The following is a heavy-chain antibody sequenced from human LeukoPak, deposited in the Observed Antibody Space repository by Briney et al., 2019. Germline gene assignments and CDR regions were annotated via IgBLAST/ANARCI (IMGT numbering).Heavy chain of an antibody. J-gene: IGHJ6*03. CDR3: ARQYYDILTGYSADPKIYYYMDV. V-gene: IGHV1-46*01. CDR2: INPNTGGT. Sequence: ASVKVSCKASGYTFTSYYMHWVRQAPGQGLGWMGWINPNTGGTSYAQKFQGRVTMTRDTSTSTVYMELSSLRSEDTAVYYCARQYYDILTGYSADPKIYYYMDVWGKGTTVTISS. D-gene: IGHD3-9*01. CDR1: GYTFTSYY.